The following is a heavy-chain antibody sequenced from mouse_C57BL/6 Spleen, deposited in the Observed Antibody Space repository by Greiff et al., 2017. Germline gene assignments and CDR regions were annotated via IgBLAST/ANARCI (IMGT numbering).Heavy chain of an antibody. CDR1: GFTFTDYY. CDR3: AREGARQLRLREVFDY. CDR2: VYPYNGGT. Sequence: EVKLVESGPVLVKPGPSVKISCKASGFTFTDYYMHWVKQSHGKSLEWIGLVYPYNGGTSYNQKFKGKATLTVDTSSSTAYMELNSLTSEDSAVYYCAREGARQLRLREVFDYWGQGTTLTVSS. J-gene: IGHJ2*01. V-gene: IGHV1-36*01. D-gene: IGHD3-2*02.